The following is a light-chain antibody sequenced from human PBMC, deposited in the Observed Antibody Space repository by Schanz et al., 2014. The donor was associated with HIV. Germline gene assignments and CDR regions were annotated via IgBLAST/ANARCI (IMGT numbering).Light chain of an antibody. V-gene: IGKV3-11*01. CDR2: DAF. CDR1: QSVSRY. CDR3: QHYGDSRGT. Sequence: EIVLTQSPATLSLSPGERATLSCRASQSVSRYLAWYQQKPGQAPRLLIYDAFNRATGIPARFSGSGSGTDFTLTISRLEPEDFAVYYCQHYGDSRGTFGGGTKVDFK. J-gene: IGKJ4*01.